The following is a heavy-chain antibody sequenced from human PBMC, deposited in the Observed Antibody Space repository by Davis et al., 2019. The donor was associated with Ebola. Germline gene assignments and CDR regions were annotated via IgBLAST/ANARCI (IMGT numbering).Heavy chain of an antibody. CDR3: ATEQARSSGWYGPGY. V-gene: IGHV3-23*01. CDR2: ISGSGGST. Sequence: GGSLRLSCAASGLTFSSYAMSWVRQAPGKGLEWVSGISGSGGSTYYADSVKGRFTISRDNSKNTLYLQMSSLRAEDTAVYYCATEQARSSGWYGPGYWGQGTLVTVSS. J-gene: IGHJ4*02. CDR1: GLTFSSYA. D-gene: IGHD6-19*01.